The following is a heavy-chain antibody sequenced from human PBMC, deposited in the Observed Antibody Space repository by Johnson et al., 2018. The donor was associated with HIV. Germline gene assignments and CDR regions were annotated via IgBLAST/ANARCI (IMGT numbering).Heavy chain of an antibody. CDR3: ARDRSSGCRLCGFDI. CDR1: EFTFDDYG. V-gene: IGHV3-9*01. CDR2: ITCNSRGI. J-gene: IGHJ3*02. D-gene: IGHD6-19*01. Sequence: QLVESGGGLVQPGRSLRLSCAASEFTFDDYGMHWVRQAPGKGLEWVSTITCNSRGIGYAGSVKARFTISRDRSENTVYLQMNSLRAGDTAVYYCARDRSSGCRLCGFDIWGQGTMVTVSS.